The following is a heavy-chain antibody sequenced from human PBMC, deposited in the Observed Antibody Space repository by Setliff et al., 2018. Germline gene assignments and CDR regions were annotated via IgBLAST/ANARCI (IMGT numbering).Heavy chain of an antibody. D-gene: IGHD2-15*01. J-gene: IGHJ5*02. V-gene: IGHV4-34*01. CDR2: INHSGSS. CDR1: GGSFSGYY. CDR3: ARQSVRGLADNNWFDP. Sequence: SETLSLTCAVYGGSFSGYYWTWIRQPPGKGLEWIGEINHSGSSNYNPSLKSRVTISVDTSKNQFSLNLSSVTAADTAVYYCARQSVRGLADNNWFDPWGQGTLVTVSS.